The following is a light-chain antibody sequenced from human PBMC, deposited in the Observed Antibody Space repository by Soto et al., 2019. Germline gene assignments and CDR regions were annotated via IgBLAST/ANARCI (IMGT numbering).Light chain of an antibody. J-gene: IGLJ2*01. CDR3: SSYTSTSSVV. CDR1: SSDVGNYNY. Sequence: QSALTQPASVSGSPGQSITISCTGTSSDVGNYNYVSWYQQRPGKAPTLMIYDVSNRPSGVSNRFSDSKSGNTASLTISGHQAEDEADYYSSSYTSTSSVVFGGGTKLTVL. CDR2: DVS. V-gene: IGLV2-14*01.